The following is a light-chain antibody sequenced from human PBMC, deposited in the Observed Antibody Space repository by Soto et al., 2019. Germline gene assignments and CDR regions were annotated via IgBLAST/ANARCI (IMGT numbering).Light chain of an antibody. V-gene: IGKV3-11*01. CDR1: ESVSSY. CDR3: QQRLIWPLT. J-gene: IGKJ4*01. CDR2: DAS. Sequence: EIVLTQSPATLSLSPGERATLSCRASESVSSYLAWYQHKPGQAPRLLIYDASNRATGISVRFSGTGSGTDFTLTISSLEPEDSAVYYCQQRLIWPLTFGGGTKVEI.